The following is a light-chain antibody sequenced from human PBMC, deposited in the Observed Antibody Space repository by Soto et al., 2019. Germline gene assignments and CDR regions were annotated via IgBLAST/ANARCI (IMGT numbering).Light chain of an antibody. CDR2: AAY. CDR3: LQYYSYPRT. V-gene: IGKV1-8*01. CDR1: QSISSY. J-gene: IGKJ1*01. Sequence: AIRMTQSPSSFSASTGDRVTITCRASQSISSYLAWYQHKPGKAPNILIYAAYTLQSGVPSRFSGSGSGTDFTITISCLQSEDFATYYCLQYYSYPRTFGQGTKVEIK.